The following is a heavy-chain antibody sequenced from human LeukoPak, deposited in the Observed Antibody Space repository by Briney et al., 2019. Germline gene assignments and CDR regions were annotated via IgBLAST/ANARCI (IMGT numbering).Heavy chain of an antibody. CDR3: ARDQRDRRSGGSCYVCYYMDV. V-gene: IGHV4-39*07. Sequence: PSETLSLTCTVSGGSISSSSYYWGWIRQPPGKGLEWIGSIYYSGSTYYNPSLKSRVTISVDTSKNQFSLKLSSVTAADTAVYYCARDQRDRRSGGSCYVCYYMDVWGKGTTVTVSS. CDR2: IYYSGST. D-gene: IGHD2-15*01. CDR1: GGSISSSSYY. J-gene: IGHJ6*03.